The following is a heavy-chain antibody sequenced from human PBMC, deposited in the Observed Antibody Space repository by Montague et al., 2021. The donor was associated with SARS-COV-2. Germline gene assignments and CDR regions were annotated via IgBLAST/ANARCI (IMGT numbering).Heavy chain of an antibody. Sequence: SLRLSCAVSGFTFSSYSMNWVRQAPGKGLEWVSSISGRSSYIYYADSVKGRFTISRDNARNSLHLQMNSLRAEDTAVYYCARDSGIFVASYCFDYWGQGTLVTVSS. CDR1: GFTFSSYS. J-gene: IGHJ4*02. D-gene: IGHD2-2*01. CDR2: ISGRSSYI. CDR3: ARDSGIFVASYCFDY. V-gene: IGHV3-21*01.